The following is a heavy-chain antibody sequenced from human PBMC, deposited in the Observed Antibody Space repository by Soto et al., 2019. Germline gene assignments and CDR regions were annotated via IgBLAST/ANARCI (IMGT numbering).Heavy chain of an antibody. V-gene: IGHV3-23*01. D-gene: IGHD4-4*01. CDR3: ARGATDSYPGRRLFDF. J-gene: IGHJ4*02. Sequence: SGGSLRLSCVASGITFGGRAMSWVRQAPGEGLEWVSTITDTGGDTKYSDSVRGRFTMSRDNSKKTLYLQMNNLRVEDSALYYCARGATDSYPGRRLFDFWGRGTLVTVSS. CDR1: GITFGGRA. CDR2: ITDTGGDT.